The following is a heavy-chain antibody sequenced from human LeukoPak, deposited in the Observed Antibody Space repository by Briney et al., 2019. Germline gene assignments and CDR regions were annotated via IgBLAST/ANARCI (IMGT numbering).Heavy chain of an antibody. J-gene: IGHJ4*02. V-gene: IGHV1-46*03. Sequence: ASVKVSCKASGYTFTSYYMHWLRQAPGQGLEWMGIINPSGGSTSYAQKFQGRVTITRDTSTSTVYMELSSLRSEDTAVYYCARDPNSSSWYGGLDYWGQGTLVTVSS. CDR2: INPSGGST. D-gene: IGHD6-13*01. CDR3: ARDPNSSSWYGGLDY. CDR1: GYTFTSYY.